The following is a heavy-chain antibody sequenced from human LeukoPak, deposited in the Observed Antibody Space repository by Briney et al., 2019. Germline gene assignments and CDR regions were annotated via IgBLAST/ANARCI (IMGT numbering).Heavy chain of an antibody. J-gene: IGHJ5*02. V-gene: IGHV4-31*03. CDR1: GGSISSGGYY. D-gene: IGHD6-13*01. CDR2: IYYSGST. CDR3: ARVDPSSSWYYLGWFDP. Sequence: SETLSLTCTVSGGSISSGGYYWSWIRQHPGKGLEWIGYIYYSGSTYYNPSLKSRVTISVDTSKNQFSLKLSSVTAADTAVYYCARVDPSSSWYYLGWFDPWGQGTLVTVSS.